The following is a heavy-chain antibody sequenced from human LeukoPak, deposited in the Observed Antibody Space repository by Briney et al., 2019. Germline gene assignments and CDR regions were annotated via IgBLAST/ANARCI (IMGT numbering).Heavy chain of an antibody. CDR1: GGTFSNYA. Sequence: GASVKVSCKASGGTFSNYAISWVRQAPGQGLEWMGGIIPIFGAAKYARKFQGRVTITADESTNTAYMELSSLRSEDTAVYYCAREVITEDDYFDYWGQGTLVTVSS. D-gene: IGHD3-10*01. CDR3: AREVITEDDYFDY. CDR2: IIPIFGAA. V-gene: IGHV1-69*13. J-gene: IGHJ4*02.